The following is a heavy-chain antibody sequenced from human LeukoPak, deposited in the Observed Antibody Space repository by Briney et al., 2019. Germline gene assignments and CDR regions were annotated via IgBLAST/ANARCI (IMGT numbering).Heavy chain of an antibody. V-gene: IGHV4-59*08. Sequence: SETLSLTCTVSGGSLSSYYWSWIRQPPGKGLEWIGYIYYSGSTNYNPSLKSRVTISVDTSKNQFSLKLSSVTAADTAVYYCARLLVSEYCSSTSCYSGPHFDYWGQGTLVTVSS. J-gene: IGHJ4*02. CDR2: IYYSGST. CDR1: GGSLSSYY. CDR3: ARLLVSEYCSSTSCYSGPHFDY. D-gene: IGHD2-2*01.